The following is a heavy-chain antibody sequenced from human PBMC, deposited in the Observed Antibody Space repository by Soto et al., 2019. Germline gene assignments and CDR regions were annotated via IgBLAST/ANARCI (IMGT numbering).Heavy chain of an antibody. CDR3: ARAGRYYYDSSGYSLGY. CDR1: GGTFSSYA. V-gene: IGHV1-69*01. CDR2: IIPIFGTA. J-gene: IGHJ4*02. Sequence: QVQLVQSGAEVKKPGSSVKVSCKASGGTFSSYAISWVRQAPGQGLEWMGGIIPIFGTANYAQKFQGRVTITADESTSTAYMELRRLRSEDTAVYYCARAGRYYYDSSGYSLGYWGQGTLVTVSS. D-gene: IGHD3-22*01.